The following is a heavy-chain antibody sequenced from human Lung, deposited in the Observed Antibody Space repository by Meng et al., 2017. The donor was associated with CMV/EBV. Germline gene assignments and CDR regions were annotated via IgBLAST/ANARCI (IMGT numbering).Heavy chain of an antibody. CDR1: GFTFRNYA. J-gene: IGHJ4*02. D-gene: IGHD3-9*01. Sequence: GGSLRLXCAASGFTFRNYAMSWVRQTPGMGLEWVSLIGGNGRNTDYTASVKGRFTISSDNSKSTLYLQMNSLRAEDTAIYYCATYDLLTGPDYWGQGTLVTVSS. CDR2: IGGNGRNT. V-gene: IGHV3-23*01. CDR3: ATYDLLTGPDY.